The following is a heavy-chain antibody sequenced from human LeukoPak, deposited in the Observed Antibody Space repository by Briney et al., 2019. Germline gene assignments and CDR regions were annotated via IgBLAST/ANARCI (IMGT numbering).Heavy chain of an antibody. CDR2: IRYDGSNK. J-gene: IGHJ3*02. CDR1: GFTFSSYG. Sequence: GGSLRLSCAASGFTFSSYGMHWVRQAPGKGLEWVAFIRYDGSNKYYADSVKGRFTISRDNSKNTLYLQMNSLRAEDTAVYYCAKSSSGSQTGGAFDIWGQGTMVTVSS. CDR3: AKSSSGSQTGGAFDI. D-gene: IGHD1-26*01. V-gene: IGHV3-30*02.